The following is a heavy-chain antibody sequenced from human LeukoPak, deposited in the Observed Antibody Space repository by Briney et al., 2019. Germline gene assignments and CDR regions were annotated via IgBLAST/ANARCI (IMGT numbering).Heavy chain of an antibody. CDR1: SGSISSGSYS. CDR2: VYFRWST. D-gene: IGHD3-22*01. J-gene: IGHJ6*02. Sequence: SQTLSLTCTVSSGSISSGSYSWSWIRQPPGKGLEWIGNVYFRWSTYYNPSLKSRVTMSVDTSKNQFSLKLSSVTAADTAVYYCARGSYDSSGKSIYYYYYGMDVWGQGTTVTV. V-gene: IGHV4-31*03. CDR3: ARGSYDSSGKSIYYYYYGMDV.